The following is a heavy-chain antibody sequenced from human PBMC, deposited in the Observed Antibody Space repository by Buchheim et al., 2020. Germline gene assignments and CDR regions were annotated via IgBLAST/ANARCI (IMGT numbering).Heavy chain of an antibody. CDR2: ISYDGSNK. V-gene: IGHV3-30*03. CDR3: ARVPEYWYFDL. Sequence: QVQLVESGGGVVQPGRSLRLSCAASGFTFSSYGMHWVRQAPGKGLEWVAVISYDGSNKYYADSVKGRFTISRDNSKNTLYLQMNSLRAEDTAVYYCARVPEYWYFDLWGRGTL. CDR1: GFTFSSYG. J-gene: IGHJ2*01.